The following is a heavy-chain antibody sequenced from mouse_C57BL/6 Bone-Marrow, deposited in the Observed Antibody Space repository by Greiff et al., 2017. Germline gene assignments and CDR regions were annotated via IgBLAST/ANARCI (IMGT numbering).Heavy chain of an antibody. J-gene: IGHJ1*03. CDR1: GYTFTSYW. Sequence: QVQLKQPGAELVMPGASVKLSCKASGYTFTSYWMHWVKQRPGQGLEWIGEIDPSDSYTNYNQKLKGNSTLTVDKSSSTAYMQFSSLTSESSAVYYCAREGAITTVVDWYFDVWGTGTTVTVSS. D-gene: IGHD1-1*01. CDR3: AREGAITTVVDWYFDV. V-gene: IGHV1-69*01. CDR2: IDPSDSYT.